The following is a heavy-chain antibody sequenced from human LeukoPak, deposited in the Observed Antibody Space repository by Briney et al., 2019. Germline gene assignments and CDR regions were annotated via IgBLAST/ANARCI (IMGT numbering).Heavy chain of an antibody. V-gene: IGHV3-15*01. J-gene: IGHJ4*02. CDR3: TTEYYYDSSGYRTFDY. CDR2: IKSKTDGGTT. Sequence: PGGSLRLSCAASGFTFSNAWMSWVSQAPEKGLEWVGRIKSKTDGGTTDYAAPVKGRFTISRDDSKNTLYLQMNSLKTEDTAVYYCTTEYYYDSSGYRTFDYWGQGTLVTVSS. D-gene: IGHD3-22*01. CDR1: GFTFSNAW.